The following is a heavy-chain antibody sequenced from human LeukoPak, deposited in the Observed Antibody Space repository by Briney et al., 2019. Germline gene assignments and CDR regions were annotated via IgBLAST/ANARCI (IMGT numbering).Heavy chain of an antibody. J-gene: IGHJ4*02. CDR3: ARVHDRGFDY. Sequence: SETLSLTCTVSGGSISSSSYYWGWIRQPPGKGLEWIGSIYYSGSTYYNPSLKSRVTISVDTSKNQFSLKLSSVTAADTAVYYCARVHDRGFDYWGQGTLVTVSS. CDR1: GGSISSSSYY. V-gene: IGHV4-39*07. D-gene: IGHD3-9*01. CDR2: IYYSGST.